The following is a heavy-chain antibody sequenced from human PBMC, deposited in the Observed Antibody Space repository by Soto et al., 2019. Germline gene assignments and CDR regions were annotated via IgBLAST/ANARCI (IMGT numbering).Heavy chain of an antibody. J-gene: IGHJ4*02. CDR1: GGSFSGYY. CDR2: INHSGST. CDR3: ARRYSSSWYVPYYFDY. V-gene: IGHV4-34*01. Sequence: QVQLQQWGAGLLKPSETLSLTCAVYGGSFSGYYWSWIRQPPGKGLEWIGEINHSGSTNYNPSLKRRVTISVDTSKNQFALKLSSVTAADTAVYYCARRYSSSWYVPYYFDYWGQGTLVTVSS. D-gene: IGHD6-13*01.